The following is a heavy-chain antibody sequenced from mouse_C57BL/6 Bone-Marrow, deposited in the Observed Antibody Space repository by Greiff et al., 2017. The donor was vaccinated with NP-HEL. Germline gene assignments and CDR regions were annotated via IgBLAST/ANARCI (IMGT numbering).Heavy chain of an antibody. CDR2: INPSTGGT. V-gene: IGHV1-42*01. CDR3: ARGSSWYFDV. CDR1: GYSFTGYY. Sequence: EVKVVESGPELVKPGASVKISCKASGYSFTGYYMNWVKQSPEKSLEWIGEINPSTGGTTYNQKFKAKATLTVDKSSSTAYMQLKSLTSEDSAVYYCARGSSWYFDVWGTGTTVTVSS. D-gene: IGHD1-1*01. J-gene: IGHJ1*03.